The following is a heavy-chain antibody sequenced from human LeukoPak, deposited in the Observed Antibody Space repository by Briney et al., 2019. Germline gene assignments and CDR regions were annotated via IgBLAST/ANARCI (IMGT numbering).Heavy chain of an antibody. CDR1: GFTFSSYS. CDR2: ISSSSSYI. V-gene: IGHV3-21*01. D-gene: IGHD4-17*01. J-gene: IGHJ3*02. CDR3: AGGSDGDYVPDAFDI. Sequence: GGSLRLSCAASGFTFSSYSMNWVRQAPGKGLEWVSSISSSSSYIYYADSVKGRFTISRDNAKNSLYQQMNSLRAEDTAVYYCAGGSDGDYVPDAFDIWGQGTMVTVSS.